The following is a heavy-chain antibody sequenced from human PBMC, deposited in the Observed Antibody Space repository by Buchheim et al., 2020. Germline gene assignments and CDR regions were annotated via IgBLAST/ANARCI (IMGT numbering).Heavy chain of an antibody. V-gene: IGHV3-23*01. CDR2: ISGSGGST. Sequence: EVQLLESGGGLVQPGGSLRLSCAASGFTFSSYAMSWVRQAPGKGLEWVSAISGSGGSTYYADSVKGRFTISRDNSKNTLYLQMNSLRAEDTAVYYCAKDQASSGWYLKMGDFQHWGQGTL. CDR1: GFTFSSYA. CDR3: AKDQASSGWYLKMGDFQH. D-gene: IGHD6-19*01. J-gene: IGHJ1*01.